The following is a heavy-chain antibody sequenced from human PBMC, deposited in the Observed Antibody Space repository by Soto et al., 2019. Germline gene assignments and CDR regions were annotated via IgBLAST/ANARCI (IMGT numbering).Heavy chain of an antibody. CDR3: ARDSTARLAWFDP. V-gene: IGHV1-18*04. Sequence: ASVKVSGEASGYTFTTCDITWVRQAPGQGLEWMGWISGYNGNTKYAPRLQGRVTLTTETSTSTAYMELRSLTSDDTAVYYCARDSTARLAWFDPWGQGTPVTVSS. CDR2: ISGYNGNT. CDR1: GYTFTTCD. D-gene: IGHD6-6*01. J-gene: IGHJ5*02.